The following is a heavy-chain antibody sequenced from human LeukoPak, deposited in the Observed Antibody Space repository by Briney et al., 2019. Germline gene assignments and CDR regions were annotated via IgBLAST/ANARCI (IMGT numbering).Heavy chain of an antibody. CDR2: ISWNSGSI. D-gene: IGHD3-16*01. Sequence: GGSLRLSCAASGFTFDDYAMPWVRQAPGKGLEWVSGISWNSGSIGYADSVKGRFTISRDNAKNSLYLQMNSLRAEDTALYYCATKRGVLYYYGMDVWGQGTTVTVSS. J-gene: IGHJ6*02. CDR1: GFTFDDYA. V-gene: IGHV3-9*01. CDR3: ATKRGVLYYYGMDV.